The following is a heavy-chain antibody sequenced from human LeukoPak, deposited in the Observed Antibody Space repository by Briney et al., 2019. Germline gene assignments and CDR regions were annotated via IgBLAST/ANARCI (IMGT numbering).Heavy chain of an antibody. J-gene: IGHJ4*02. Sequence: SVKVSCKASGGTFSSYAISWVRQAPGQGLEWMGGIIPIFGTANYAQKFQGRVTITADKSTSTAYMELSSLRSEDTAVYYCARGAALQLWFSYWGQGTLVTGSS. CDR3: ARGAALQLWFSY. D-gene: IGHD5-18*01. CDR1: GGTFSSYA. CDR2: IIPIFGTA. V-gene: IGHV1-69*06.